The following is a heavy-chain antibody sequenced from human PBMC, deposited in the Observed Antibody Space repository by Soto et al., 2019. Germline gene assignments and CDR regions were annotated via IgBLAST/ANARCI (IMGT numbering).Heavy chain of an antibody. CDR2: IYYSGLS. CDR1: GGSITTGGYY. V-gene: IGHV4-31*03. CDR3: ATSVFP. J-gene: IGHJ5*02. Sequence: QVQLQESGPGLVKPSQTTSLTCPVSGGSITTGGYYWSWIRQHPGKGLAWLGYIYYSGLSYYNPSLNSRVTISVDTAKNQVSLTPSSVPAADTAMYYCATSVFPWGKGTMVTFSS.